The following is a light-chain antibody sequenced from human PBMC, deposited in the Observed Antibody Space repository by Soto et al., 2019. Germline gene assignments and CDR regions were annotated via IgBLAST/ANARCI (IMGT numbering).Light chain of an antibody. CDR3: QSYDSSLGGSWV. V-gene: IGLV1-40*01. J-gene: IGLJ3*02. CDR1: SSNIGARYD. CDR2: DNS. Sequence: QSVLTQPPSVSGAPGQRVTISCTGSSSNIGARYDVHWYQQLPGTAPKLLIYDNSNRPSGVPDRFSGSKSGTSASLAITGLQAEDEADYYCQSYDSSLGGSWVFGGGTQLTVL.